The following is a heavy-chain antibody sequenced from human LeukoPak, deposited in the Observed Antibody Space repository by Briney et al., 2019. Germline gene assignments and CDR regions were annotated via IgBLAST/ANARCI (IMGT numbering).Heavy chain of an antibody. D-gene: IGHD1-26*01. Sequence: PGGSLRLSCAASGFTFGSYSMNWVRQAPGKGLEWVSYISSSSSTIYYADSVKGRFTISRDNAKNSLYLQMNSLRAEDTAVYYCARDPGVVGATRNWGQGTLVTVSS. V-gene: IGHV3-48*01. J-gene: IGHJ4*02. CDR2: ISSSSSTI. CDR1: GFTFGSYS. CDR3: ARDPGVVGATRN.